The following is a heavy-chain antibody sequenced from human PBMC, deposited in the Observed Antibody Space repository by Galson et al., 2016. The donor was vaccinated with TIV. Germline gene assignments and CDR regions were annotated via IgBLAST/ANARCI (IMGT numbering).Heavy chain of an antibody. CDR1: GYTFSDYY. V-gene: IGHV1-2*02. D-gene: IGHD3-10*01. Sequence: SVKVSCKASGYTFSDYYLHWVRQAPEQGLEWMGWINPKTGGTIYAQKFQGRVTLTRDTTISTVYMDVSGLTYDDTAVYYCARGYGSDPDYWGQGILVTVSS. J-gene: IGHJ4*02. CDR3: ARGYGSDPDY. CDR2: INPKTGGT.